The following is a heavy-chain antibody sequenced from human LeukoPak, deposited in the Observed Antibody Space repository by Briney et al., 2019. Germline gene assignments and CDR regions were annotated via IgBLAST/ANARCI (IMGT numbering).Heavy chain of an antibody. Sequence: SETLSLTCTVSGGSISSYYWSWIRQPPGKGLEWIGYIYTSGSTNYNPSLKSRVTISVDTSKNQFSLKLSSVTAADMAVYYCARHWGSYHFDYWGQGTLVTVSS. CDR3: ARHWGSYHFDY. V-gene: IGHV4-4*09. D-gene: IGHD3-16*01. J-gene: IGHJ4*02. CDR1: GGSISSYY. CDR2: IYTSGST.